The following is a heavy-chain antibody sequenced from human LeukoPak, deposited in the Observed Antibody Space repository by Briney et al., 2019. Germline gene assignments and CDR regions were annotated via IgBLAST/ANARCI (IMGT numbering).Heavy chain of an antibody. CDR3: ARDSGVQQLAYDAFDI. V-gene: IGHV4-61*02. J-gene: IGHJ3*02. CDR1: GGSISSGSYY. Sequence: SETLSLTCTVSGGSISSGSYYWSWIRQPAGKGLEWIGRIYTSGSTNYNPSLKSRVTISVDTSKNQFSLKLSSVTAADTAVYYCARDSGVQQLAYDAFDIWGQGTMVTVSS. CDR2: IYTSGST. D-gene: IGHD6-13*01.